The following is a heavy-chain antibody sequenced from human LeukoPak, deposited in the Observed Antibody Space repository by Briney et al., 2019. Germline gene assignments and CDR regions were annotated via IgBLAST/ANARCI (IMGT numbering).Heavy chain of an antibody. V-gene: IGHV4-30-4*08. D-gene: IGHD2-15*01. CDR1: GGSISSGDYY. CDR3: ARGAEYCSGGSCYLILDY. Sequence: SQTLSLTCTVSGGSISSGDYYWSWIRQPPGKGLEWIGYIYYSGSTYYNPSLKSRVTISVDTSKNQFSLKLSSVTAADTAVYYCARGAEYCSGGSCYLILDYWGQGTLVTVSS. J-gene: IGHJ4*02. CDR2: IYYSGST.